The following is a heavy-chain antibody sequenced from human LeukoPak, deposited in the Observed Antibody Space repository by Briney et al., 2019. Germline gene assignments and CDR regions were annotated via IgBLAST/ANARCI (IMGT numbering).Heavy chain of an antibody. CDR1: GFTFSNYA. V-gene: IGHV3-30*04. J-gene: IGHJ4*02. D-gene: IGHD6-19*01. CDR3: ARERGSGWYYLDY. Sequence: HPGGSLRLSCAASGFTFSNYAMHWVRQAPSKGLEWVAVISYDGSNQEYADSVKGLFIISRDNSKATLYLQMNLLRTEDTALYYCARERGSGWYYLDYWGQGALVTVSS. CDR2: ISYDGSNQ.